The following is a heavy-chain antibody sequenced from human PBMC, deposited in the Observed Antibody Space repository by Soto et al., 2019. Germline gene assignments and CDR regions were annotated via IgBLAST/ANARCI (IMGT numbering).Heavy chain of an antibody. CDR2: INPNSGGT. V-gene: IGHV1-2*02. CDR1: GYTLTGYY. D-gene: IGHD6-13*01. CDR3: ARVIAAAGSGAYYYYGMDV. J-gene: IGHJ6*02. Sequence: GPSVKVSCKASGYTLTGYYMHWVRQAPGQGLEWMGWINPNSGGTNYAQKFQGRVTMTRDTSISTAYVELSRLRSDDTAVYYCARVIAAAGSGAYYYYGMDVWGQGTTVTVSS.